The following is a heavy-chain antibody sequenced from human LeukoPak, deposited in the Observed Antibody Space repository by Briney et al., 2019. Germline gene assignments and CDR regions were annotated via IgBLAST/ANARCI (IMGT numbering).Heavy chain of an antibody. CDR1: GFSMSSYGW. Sequence: SETLSLTCAVSGFSMSSYGWWAWIRQPPGKGLEWIGYIYYSGSIFYNPSLKSRVTMSVDTSKNQFSLKLTSVTAVDTAVYYCARMPTYYYYMDAWGRGTTVTVSS. J-gene: IGHJ6*03. CDR3: ARMPTYYYYMDA. CDR2: IYYSGSI. V-gene: IGHV4-28*05.